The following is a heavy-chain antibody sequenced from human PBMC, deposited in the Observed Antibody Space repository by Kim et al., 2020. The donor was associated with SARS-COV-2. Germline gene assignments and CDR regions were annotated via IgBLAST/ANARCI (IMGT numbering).Heavy chain of an antibody. J-gene: IGHJ4*02. CDR2: STE. D-gene: IGHD3-9*01. V-gene: IGHV3-48*02. CDR3: ARGRPSLIGF. Sequence: STEYYPDSVKGRFTISRDNSKNSLYLQMNSMRDEDTAVYYCARGRPSLIGFWGQGTLVTVSS.